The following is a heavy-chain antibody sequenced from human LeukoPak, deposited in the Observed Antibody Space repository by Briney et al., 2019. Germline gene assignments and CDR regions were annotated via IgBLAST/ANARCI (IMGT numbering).Heavy chain of an antibody. CDR3: TRGYYYYMDV. V-gene: IGHV3-30*02. J-gene: IGHJ6*03. CDR2: NRDAVNSK. CDR1: GFTFSSYG. Sequence: GGSLRLSCVASGFTFSSYGMHWVRQPPGKGLEWVALNRDAVNSKDYADSVKGRFTISRDNSKNTVYLQMNNLRGEDTAVYYCTRGYYYYMDVWGKGTTVTIPS.